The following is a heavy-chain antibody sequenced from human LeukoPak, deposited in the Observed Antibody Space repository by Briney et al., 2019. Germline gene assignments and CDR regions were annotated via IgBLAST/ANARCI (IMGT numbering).Heavy chain of an antibody. V-gene: IGHV5-51*01. D-gene: IGHD1-7*01. CDR2: IYPGDSDT. J-gene: IGHJ4*02. CDR1: GYSFTNYL. CDR3: ARKETGTLDPFDY. Sequence: GESLKVSCKGSGYSFTNYLIGWVRQMPGKGLEWMGIIYPGDSDTRYSPSFQGQVTISADKSITTAYLQWSSLKASDSAMYYCARKETGTLDPFDYWGQGTLVTVSS.